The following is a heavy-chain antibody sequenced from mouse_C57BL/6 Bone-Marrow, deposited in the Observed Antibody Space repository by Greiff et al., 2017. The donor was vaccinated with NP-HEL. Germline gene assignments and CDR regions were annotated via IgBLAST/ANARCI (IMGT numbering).Heavy chain of an antibody. CDR3: ARGYYGSSYGYFDV. CDR2: INPNNGGT. CDR1: GYTFPDYN. J-gene: IGHJ1*03. V-gene: IGHV1-22*01. D-gene: IGHD1-1*01. Sequence: EVQLQQSGPELVKPGASVKMSCKASGYTFPDYNMHWVKQSHGKSLEWIGYINPNNGGTSYNQKFKGKATLTVNKSSSTAYRELRSLTSEDSAVYYCARGYYGSSYGYFDVWGTGTTVTVSS.